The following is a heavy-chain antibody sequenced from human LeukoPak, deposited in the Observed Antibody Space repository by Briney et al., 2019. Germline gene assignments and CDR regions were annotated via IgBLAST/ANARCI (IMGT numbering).Heavy chain of an antibody. J-gene: IGHJ4*02. CDR2: IWYDGSNK. V-gene: IGHV3-33*01. CDR3: AREAPRGTSSNPCYFDS. Sequence: GGSLRLSCAASGFTFSSYGMHWVRQAPGKGLEWVAVIWYDGSNKYYADSVKGRFTISRDNSKNTLYLQMNSLRAEDTAVYYCAREAPRGTSSNPCYFDSWGQGTLVTVSS. D-gene: IGHD6-6*01. CDR1: GFTFSSYG.